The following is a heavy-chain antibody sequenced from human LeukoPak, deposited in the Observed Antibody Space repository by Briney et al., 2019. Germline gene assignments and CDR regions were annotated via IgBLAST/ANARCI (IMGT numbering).Heavy chain of an antibody. V-gene: IGHV4-59*01. D-gene: IGHD6-19*01. Sequence: SETLSLTCTVSGGSISSYYWSWIRQPPGKGLEWIGYIYYSGSTNYNPSLKSRVTISVDTSKNQFSLKLSSVTAADTAVYYCARVYSSGWYDWDYWGQGTLVTVSS. CDR1: GGSISSYY. J-gene: IGHJ4*02. CDR3: ARVYSSGWYDWDY. CDR2: IYYSGST.